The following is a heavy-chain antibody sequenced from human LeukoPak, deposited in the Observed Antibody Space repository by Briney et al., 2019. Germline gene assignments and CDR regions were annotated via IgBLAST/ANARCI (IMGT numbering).Heavy chain of an antibody. CDR1: GFTFSTYA. D-gene: IGHD3-10*01. CDR2: ISGSGGIT. CDR3: AKSGGYYYYYYMDV. V-gene: IGHV3-23*01. Sequence: GGSLRLSCAASGFTFSTYAMSWVRQAPGRGLQWVSAISGSGGITYYADSVKGRFTISRDNSKNTLYLQMNSLRAEDTAVYYCAKSGGYYYYYYMDVWGKGTTVTVSS. J-gene: IGHJ6*03.